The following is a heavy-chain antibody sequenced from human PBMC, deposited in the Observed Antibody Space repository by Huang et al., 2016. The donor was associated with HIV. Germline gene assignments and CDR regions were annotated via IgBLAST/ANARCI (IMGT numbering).Heavy chain of an antibody. CDR3: ARHMDCSSSSCLAGGHERGPFDM. V-gene: IGHV4-39*01. CDR2: IYYRGST. CDR1: GGSISSSSYY. Sequence: QLQLQESGPGLVKPSETLSLTCSVSGGSISSSSYYWGWIRQPPGKGLGWIGSIYYRGSTCYNPSRRSRVTISVETSKSQFSLRLSSVTAADTSVYYCARHMDCSSSSCLAGGHERGPFDMWGQVTMVTVSS. J-gene: IGHJ3*02. D-gene: IGHD2-2*01.